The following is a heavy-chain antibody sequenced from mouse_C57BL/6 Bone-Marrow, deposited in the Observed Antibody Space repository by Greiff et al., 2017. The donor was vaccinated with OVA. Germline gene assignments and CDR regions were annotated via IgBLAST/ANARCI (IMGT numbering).Heavy chain of an antibody. CDR3: ARRSGNYFYYAMDD. CDR1: GYTFTDHT. V-gene: IGHV1-78*01. Sequence: VQLQQSDAELVKPGASVKISCKVSGYTFTDHTIHWMKQRPEQGLEWIGYIYPRDGSTKYNAKLKGKATLTADKSSSTAYMQLNSLTAEDSAVYCCARRSGNYFYYAMDDWGQGTSVTVSS. CDR2: IYPRDGST. D-gene: IGHD2-1*01. J-gene: IGHJ4*01.